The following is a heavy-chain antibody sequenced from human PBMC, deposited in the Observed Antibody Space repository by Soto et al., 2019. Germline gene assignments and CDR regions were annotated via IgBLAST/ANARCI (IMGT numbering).Heavy chain of an antibody. V-gene: IGHV4-34*12. CDR2: IIHSGST. J-gene: IGHJ6*02. D-gene: IGHD4-17*01. CDR3: ARVRKGVTTIRKYGMDV. CDR1: GGSFRSFY. Sequence: SETLSLTCAVYGGSFRSFYWSWIRQPPGKGLEWIGKIIHSGSTNYNPSLESRVTISLDTSKNQFSLKVNSVIAADTAVYYCARVRKGVTTIRKYGMDVWGQGTTVTVSS.